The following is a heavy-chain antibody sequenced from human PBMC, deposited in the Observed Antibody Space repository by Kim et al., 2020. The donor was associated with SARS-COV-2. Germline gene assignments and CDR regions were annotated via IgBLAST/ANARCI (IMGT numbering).Heavy chain of an antibody. J-gene: IGHJ6*02. CDR2: FYGGADAT. CDR1: GFTFWGYT. CDR3: VKGTGFILPSDSTYNLDF. V-gene: IGHV3-23*03. D-gene: IGHD1-26*01. Sequence: GGSLRLSCAASGFTFWGYTMNWVRQAPGKGLEWVSLFYGGADATRYADSVKGRFTISRDNSKSTLYLQMTTLRVEDTAVYYCVKGTGFILPSDSTYNLDFWGQGTTVIVSS.